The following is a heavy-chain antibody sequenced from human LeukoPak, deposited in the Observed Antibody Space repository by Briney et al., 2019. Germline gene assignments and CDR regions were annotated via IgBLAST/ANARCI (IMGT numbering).Heavy chain of an antibody. V-gene: IGHV4-39*07. D-gene: IGHD1-14*01. J-gene: IGHJ5*02. CDR3: ARGTSAVRNLDP. Sequence: PSETLSLTCTVSGGSISSSNYYWGWIRQPPGKGLEWIGSISYSGGTYYNPSLKSRVTISVDTSKNHFSLKLSSVTAADTAVYYCARGTSAVRNLDPWGQGTLVTVSS. CDR1: GGSISSSNYY. CDR2: ISYSGGT.